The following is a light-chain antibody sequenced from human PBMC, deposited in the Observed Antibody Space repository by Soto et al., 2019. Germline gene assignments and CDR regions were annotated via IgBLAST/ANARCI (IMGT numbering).Light chain of an antibody. V-gene: IGKV3-20*01. CDR2: GAS. Sequence: EIGVTQSPGTLSLSPGERATLSCRASQSVSSSYLAWYQQKPGQAPRLLIYGASSRATGIPDRFSGSGSGTDFPLTISRLAPEDFAVYYCQQYGSSRTFGQGTKVDIK. J-gene: IGKJ1*01. CDR3: QQYGSSRT. CDR1: QSVSSSY.